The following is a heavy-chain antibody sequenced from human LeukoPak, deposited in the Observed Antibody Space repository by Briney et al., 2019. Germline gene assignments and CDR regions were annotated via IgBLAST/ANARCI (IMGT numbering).Heavy chain of an antibody. CDR1: GYTFTSYY. J-gene: IGHJ4*02. CDR3: ARSNGANIVAMIVHFDY. CDR2: INPSGGST. D-gene: IGHD5-12*01. Sequence: WGSVRVSCTASGYTFTSYYMHWVRQAPGKGLEWVGIINPSGGSTNYAQPFKGGVTITRDKSTSTVYMQLNRLRPEDRAVYYCARSNGANIVAMIVHFDYWGQGTLVTVSS. V-gene: IGHV1-46*01.